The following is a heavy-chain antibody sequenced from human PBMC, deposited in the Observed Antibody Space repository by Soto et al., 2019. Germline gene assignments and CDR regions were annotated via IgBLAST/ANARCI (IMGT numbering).Heavy chain of an antibody. J-gene: IGHJ4*02. D-gene: IGHD3-16*01. Sequence: GGSLRLSCAVSGLNFGDYGIHWVRQVPGKGLEWLSGRSWNNLKLGYAGSVKGRFTISRDNGENSLYLHMSNLRVEEKALYYCAKLDASKGNYGYFDYSGQGTLVTVSS. CDR2: RSWNNLKL. V-gene: IGHV3-9*01. CDR3: AKLDASKGNYGYFDY. CDR1: GLNFGDYG.